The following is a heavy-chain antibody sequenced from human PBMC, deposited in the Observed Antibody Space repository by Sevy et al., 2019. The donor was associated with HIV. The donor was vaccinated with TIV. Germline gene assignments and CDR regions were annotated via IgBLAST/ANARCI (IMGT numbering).Heavy chain of an antibody. CDR3: ARDSVLSPRVFDS. CDR2: IYYTGTT. V-gene: IGHV4-59*01. Sequence: SETLSLTCTVSCGSMSSYFWSWIRQPPGKGLEWIGYIYYTGTTNYNPSLKSRLTMSLDTSKNRFSLKLTAVTAADTAVYYCARDSVLSPRVFDSWGQGTLVTVSS. J-gene: IGHJ4*02. D-gene: IGHD3-10*01. CDR1: CGSMSSYF.